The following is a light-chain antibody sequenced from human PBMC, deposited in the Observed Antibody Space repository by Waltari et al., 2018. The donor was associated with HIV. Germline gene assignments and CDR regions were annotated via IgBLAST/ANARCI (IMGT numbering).Light chain of an antibody. CDR1: SSNIGRNT. CDR3: AAWDDSLNGYV. V-gene: IGLV1-44*01. Sequence: QSVLTQPPSASGTPGQRVTISCSGSSSNIGRNTVNWYQQLPRTAPKLLSYSKYQRPSWVPDRFSGSKSGTSASLAISGLQSEDEADYYCAAWDDSLNGYVFGTGTKVTVL. J-gene: IGLJ1*01. CDR2: SKY.